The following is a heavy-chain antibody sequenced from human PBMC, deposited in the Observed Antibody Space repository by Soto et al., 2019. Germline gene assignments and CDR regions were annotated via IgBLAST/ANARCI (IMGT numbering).Heavy chain of an antibody. V-gene: IGHV4-31*03. Sequence: QVQLQESGPGLVKPSQTLSLTCTVSGGSISSGGYYWSWIRQHPGKGLEWIGYIYYSGSTYYNPSLKSRVTISVDTSKNQFSLKLSSVTAADTAVYYCARAALGITMVRGVIGGYFDYWGQGTLVTVSS. J-gene: IGHJ4*02. CDR3: ARAALGITMVRGVIGGYFDY. D-gene: IGHD3-10*01. CDR1: GGSISSGGYY. CDR2: IYYSGST.